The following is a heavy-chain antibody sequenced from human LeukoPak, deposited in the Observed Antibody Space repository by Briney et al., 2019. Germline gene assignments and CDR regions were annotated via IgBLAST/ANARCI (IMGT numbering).Heavy chain of an antibody. Sequence: GSLRLSCAASGFTFSSYSMNWVRQAPGKGLEWVSSISSSSSYIYYADSVKGRFTISRDNAKNSLYLQMNSLRAEDTAVYYCARDLGYSSSWDYWGQGTLVTVSS. V-gene: IGHV3-21*01. J-gene: IGHJ4*02. CDR3: ARDLGYSSSWDY. D-gene: IGHD6-13*01. CDR2: ISSSSSYI. CDR1: GFTFSSYS.